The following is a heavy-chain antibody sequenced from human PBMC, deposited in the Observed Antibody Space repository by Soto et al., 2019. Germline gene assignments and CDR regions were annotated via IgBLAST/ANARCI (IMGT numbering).Heavy chain of an antibody. CDR2: INAGNGNT. J-gene: IGHJ6*02. Sequence: ASVKVSCKASGYTFTSYAMHWVRQAPGQRLEWMGWINAGNGNTKYSQKFQGRVTITRDTSARTAYMELSSLRSEDTDVYYCARDGIAVAGDYGMDVWGQATTVTVT. CDR3: ARDGIAVAGDYGMDV. CDR1: GYTFTSYA. D-gene: IGHD6-19*01. V-gene: IGHV1-3*01.